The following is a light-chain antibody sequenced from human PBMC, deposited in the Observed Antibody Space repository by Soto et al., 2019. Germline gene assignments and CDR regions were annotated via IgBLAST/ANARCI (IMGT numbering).Light chain of an antibody. CDR1: QSISTW. J-gene: IGKJ5*01. Sequence: DIQVTRSPSTLPKSVEDRVTGTCRASQSISTWLAWYQQKPGKAPKLLIYDASSLESGAPSRFSCSVSVRERHLCITALQTGGFATYYRQHHHISLTCGEGTRLEIK. CDR2: DAS. V-gene: IGKV1-5*01. CDR3: QHHHISLT.